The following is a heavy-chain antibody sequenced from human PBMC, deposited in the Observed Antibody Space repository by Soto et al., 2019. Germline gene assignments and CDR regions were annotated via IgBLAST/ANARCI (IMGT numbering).Heavy chain of an antibody. CDR3: ARDLSPGEYDILTGYDFFTFDI. CDR1: GFTFSSYS. CDR2: ISSSRSYI. V-gene: IGHV3-21*01. D-gene: IGHD3-9*01. J-gene: IGHJ3*02. Sequence: GGSLRLSCAASGFTFSSYSMNWVRQAPGKGLEWVSSISSSRSYIYYADSVKGGFTISRDNAKNSLYLQMNSRRAEDTAVYYCARDLSPGEYDILTGYDFFTFDIWGQGTMVTVSS.